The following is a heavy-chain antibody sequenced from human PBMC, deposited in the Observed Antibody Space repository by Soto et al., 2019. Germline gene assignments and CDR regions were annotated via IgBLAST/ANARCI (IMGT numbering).Heavy chain of an antibody. D-gene: IGHD5-12*01. V-gene: IGHV3-13*05. CDR1: GFTFSSYD. CDR3: ARGSGYSGYQRSPFGMDV. Sequence: GGSLKLSCAASGFTFSSYDMHWVRQATGKGLEWVSAIGTAGDPYYPGSVKGRFTISRENAKNSLYLQMNSLRAGDTAVYYCARGSGYSGYQRSPFGMDVWGQGTTVTVSS. J-gene: IGHJ6*02. CDR2: IGTAGDP.